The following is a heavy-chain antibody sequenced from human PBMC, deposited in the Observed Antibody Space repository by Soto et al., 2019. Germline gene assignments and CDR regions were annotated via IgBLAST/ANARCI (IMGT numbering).Heavy chain of an antibody. CDR2: ISSSSSST. V-gene: IGHV3-11*05. CDR1: GFIFRDFY. Sequence: PGGSLRLSCAASGFIFRDFYMSWIRQVPGKGLEWLSKISSSSSSTDYADSVKGRFTISRDNAKNSLYLQMNSLRAEDTALYYCAKGGHYDFWSGRTFDYWGQRTLVTVSS. CDR3: AKGGHYDFWSGRTFDY. D-gene: IGHD3-3*01. J-gene: IGHJ4*02.